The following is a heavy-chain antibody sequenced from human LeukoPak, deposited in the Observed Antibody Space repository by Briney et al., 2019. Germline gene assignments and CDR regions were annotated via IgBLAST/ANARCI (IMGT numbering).Heavy chain of an antibody. CDR1: GGSFSGYY. J-gene: IGHJ4*02. CDR2: INHSGST. Sequence: SETLSLTCAVYGGSFSGYYWSWIRQPPGKGLEWIGEINHSGSTNYNPSLKSRVTMAVDTSKNQFSLRLSSVSAADTAVYYCVRETGGSSRTEYWGQGTLVTVSS. CDR3: VRETGGSSRTEY. V-gene: IGHV4-34*01. D-gene: IGHD6-13*01.